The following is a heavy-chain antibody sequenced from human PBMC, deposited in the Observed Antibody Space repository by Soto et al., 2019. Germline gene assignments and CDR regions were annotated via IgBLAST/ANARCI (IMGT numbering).Heavy chain of an antibody. CDR3: ARAGLGSMVRGVPLDY. J-gene: IGHJ4*02. V-gene: IGHV3-74*01. CDR2: INSDGSST. CDR1: GFTFSNYW. D-gene: IGHD3-10*01. Sequence: GGSLRLSCAASGFTFSNYWMHWVRQAPGKGLVWVSRINSDGSSTSYADSVKGRFTISRDNAKNTPYLQMNILRAEDTAVYYCARAGLGSMVRGVPLDYWGQGTLVTVSS.